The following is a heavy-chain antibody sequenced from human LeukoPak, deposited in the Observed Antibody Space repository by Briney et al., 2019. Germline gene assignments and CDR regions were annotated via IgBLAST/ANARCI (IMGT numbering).Heavy chain of an antibody. Sequence: SETLSLTCSVSGGSISGYYWTWIRQPAGKGLEWIGRVYTSGSTHYNPSLKTRLTMSVDTSKNQFSLKLSSVTAADTAVYYCARLITGTTTAFDIWGQGTIVTVSS. CDR3: ARLITGTTTAFDI. CDR1: GGSISGYY. J-gene: IGHJ3*02. D-gene: IGHD1-7*01. V-gene: IGHV4-4*07. CDR2: VYTSGST.